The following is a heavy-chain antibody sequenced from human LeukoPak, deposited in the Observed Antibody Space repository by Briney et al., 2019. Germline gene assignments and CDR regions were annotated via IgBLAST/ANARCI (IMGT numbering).Heavy chain of an antibody. J-gene: IGHJ4*02. CDR3: AKDYTTMGRGAGDC. D-gene: IGHD5-18*01. CDR2: ISWNSGSI. Sequence: GGSLRLSCAASGFTFDDYAMHWVRQAPGKGLERVSGISWNSGSIGYADSVKGLFTISRDNAKYSLYLQMSSLRAEDTALYHCAKDYTTMGRGAGDCWGQGTLVTVSS. CDR1: GFTFDDYA. V-gene: IGHV3-9*01.